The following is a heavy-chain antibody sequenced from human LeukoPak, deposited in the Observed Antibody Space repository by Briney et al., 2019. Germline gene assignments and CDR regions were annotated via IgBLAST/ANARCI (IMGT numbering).Heavy chain of an antibody. CDR3: ARDHIGGYSSGTLGY. CDR1: GFTVSSNY. CDR2: IYSGGST. J-gene: IGHJ4*02. D-gene: IGHD6-19*01. V-gene: IGHV3-66*01. Sequence: GGSLRLSCAASGFTVSSNYMSWVRQAPGKGLEWVSVIYSGGSTYYADSVKDRFTISRDNSKNTLYLQMNSLRAEDTAVYYCARDHIGGYSSGTLGYWGQGTLVTVSS.